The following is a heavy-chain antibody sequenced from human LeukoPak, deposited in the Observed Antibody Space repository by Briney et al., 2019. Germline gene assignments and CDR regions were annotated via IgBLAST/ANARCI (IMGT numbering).Heavy chain of an antibody. Sequence: GGSLRLSCAASGFTVSSNYMTWVRQAPGKGLEWVSVIYTGDSAYYADSVKGRFTISRDKSKNTLSLQMNSLRAEDTAVYYCARDSPLYSYGAFDYWGQGTLVTVSS. V-gene: IGHV3-53*01. J-gene: IGHJ4*02. CDR3: ARDSPLYSYGAFDY. CDR2: IYTGDSA. CDR1: GFTVSSNY. D-gene: IGHD5-18*01.